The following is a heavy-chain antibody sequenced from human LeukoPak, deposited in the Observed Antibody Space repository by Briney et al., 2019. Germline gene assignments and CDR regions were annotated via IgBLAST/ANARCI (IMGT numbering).Heavy chain of an antibody. V-gene: IGHV1-69*13. CDR2: IMSGRV. CDR3: ARGGAGDTSFITEAYAYDM. Sequence: SVKVSCKAGGDAFRSDDFAWVRQAPEQGLEWMGGIMSGRVNYAQKFQGRVTISADESSSAVFIQLNSLTSEDTAVYYCARGGAGDTSFITEAYAYDMWGQGTMVTVSS. J-gene: IGHJ3*02. D-gene: IGHD3-3*01. CDR1: GDAFRSDD.